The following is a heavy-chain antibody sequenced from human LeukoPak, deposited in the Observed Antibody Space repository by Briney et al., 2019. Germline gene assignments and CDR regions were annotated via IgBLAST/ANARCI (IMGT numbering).Heavy chain of an antibody. Sequence: SETLSLTCTASGGSISSYYWSWIRQPPGKGLEWIGYIYYSGSTNYNPSLKSRVAISVDTSKNQFSLKLSSVTAADTAVYYCAGHYDFWSGYYYTGGYYGMDVWGQGTTVTVSS. V-gene: IGHV4-59*01. CDR2: IYYSGST. J-gene: IGHJ6*02. D-gene: IGHD3-3*01. CDR3: AGHYDFWSGYYYTGGYYGMDV. CDR1: GGSISSYY.